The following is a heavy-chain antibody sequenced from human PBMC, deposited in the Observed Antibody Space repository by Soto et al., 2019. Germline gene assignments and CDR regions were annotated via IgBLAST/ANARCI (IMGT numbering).Heavy chain of an antibody. CDR2: ISWNSGSI. V-gene: IGHV3-9*01. J-gene: IGHJ4*02. CDR3: AKAQFQNYGDYYFDY. D-gene: IGHD4-17*01. Sequence: EVQLEESGGGLVQPGRSLRLSCAASGFTFDDYAMHWVRQAPGKGLEWVSGISWNSGSIGYADSVKGRFTISRDNAKNSQYLQMNSLRAEDTALYYCAKAQFQNYGDYYFDYWGQGTLVTVSS. CDR1: GFTFDDYA.